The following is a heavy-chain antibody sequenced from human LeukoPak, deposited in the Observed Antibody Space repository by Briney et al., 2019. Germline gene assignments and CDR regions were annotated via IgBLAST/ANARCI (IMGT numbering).Heavy chain of an antibody. CDR3: ARGPHCSGGSCHSVSDY. D-gene: IGHD2-15*01. Sequence: PSETLSLTCTVSGGSTSSGSYYWSWIRQPAGKGLEWIGRIYTSGSTNYNPSLKSRVTISIDTSKNQSSLKLSSVTAADTAVYYCARGPHCSGGSCHSVSDYWGQGTLVTVSS. J-gene: IGHJ4*02. CDR1: GGSTSSGSYY. V-gene: IGHV4-61*02. CDR2: IYTSGST.